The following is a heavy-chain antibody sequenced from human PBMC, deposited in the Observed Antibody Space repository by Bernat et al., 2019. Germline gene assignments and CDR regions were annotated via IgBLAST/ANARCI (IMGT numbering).Heavy chain of an antibody. CDR3: AHGLIATPATGHYYYYMDV. Sequence: QITLRESGPTLVKPTQTLTLTCTFSGFSLSTSGVGVGWIRQPPGKALEWLALIYWDDDKRYSPSLKSRLTITKDTSRNQVVLTMTNMDPVDTATFYCAHGLIATPATGHYYYYMDVWGKGTTVTVSS. CDR2: IYWDDDK. CDR1: GFSLSTSGVG. V-gene: IGHV2-5*02. D-gene: IGHD6-13*01. J-gene: IGHJ6*03.